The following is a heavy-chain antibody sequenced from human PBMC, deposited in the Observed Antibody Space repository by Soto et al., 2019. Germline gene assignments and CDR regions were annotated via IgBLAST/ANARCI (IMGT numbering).Heavy chain of an antibody. J-gene: IGHJ6*02. CDR3: ARVAIASGGVIAVTYALDV. CDR1: GFTFSSYA. V-gene: IGHV3-30-3*01. Sequence: GGSLRLSCAASGFTFSSYAMHWVRQAPGKGLEWVAVISYDGSNKYYADSVKGRFTISRDNAKNTLYLQMNSLRDEDTAVYYCARVAIASGGVIAVTYALDVWGQGTTVTVSS. D-gene: IGHD3-16*02. CDR2: ISYDGSNK.